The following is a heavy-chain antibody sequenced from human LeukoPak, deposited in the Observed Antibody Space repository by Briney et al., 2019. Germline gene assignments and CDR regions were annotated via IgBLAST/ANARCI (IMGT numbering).Heavy chain of an antibody. Sequence: GGSLRLSCAASGFTFSSYSMNWVRQAPGKGLEGVSSISSSSSYIYYADSVKGRFTISRDNAKNSLYLQMNSLRAEDTAVYYCARVFSGSYFFDYWGQGTLVTVSS. CDR1: GFTFSSYS. J-gene: IGHJ4*02. CDR2: ISSSSSYI. CDR3: ARVFSGSYFFDY. V-gene: IGHV3-21*01. D-gene: IGHD1-26*01.